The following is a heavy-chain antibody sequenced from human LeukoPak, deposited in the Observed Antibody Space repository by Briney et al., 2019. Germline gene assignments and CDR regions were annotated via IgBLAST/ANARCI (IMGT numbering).Heavy chain of an antibody. V-gene: IGHV4-4*07. CDR3: ARERRDGSYGFDY. Sequence: SETLSLTCTVSGASISEYYWNWIRQPAGKGLEWIGRIYISGTTNYNPSLNSRVTMSLDTSKNRFPLKLSSVTAADTAVYYCARERRDGSYGFDYWGQGTLLTVSS. CDR2: IYISGTT. J-gene: IGHJ4*02. D-gene: IGHD3-16*01. CDR1: GASISEYY.